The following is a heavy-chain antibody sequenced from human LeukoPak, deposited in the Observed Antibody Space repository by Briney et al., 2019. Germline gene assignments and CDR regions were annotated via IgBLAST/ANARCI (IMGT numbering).Heavy chain of an antibody. CDR2: IIPIFGTA. Sequence: KISCKGSGYSFTSYWIGWVRQAPGQGLEWMGGIIPIFGTANYAQKFQGRVTITADESTSTAYMELSSLRSEDTAVYYCARDIGSGSYTPHNWFDPWGQGTLVTVSS. CDR3: ARDIGSGSYTPHNWFDP. CDR1: GYSFTSYW. V-gene: IGHV1-69*01. J-gene: IGHJ5*02. D-gene: IGHD3-10*01.